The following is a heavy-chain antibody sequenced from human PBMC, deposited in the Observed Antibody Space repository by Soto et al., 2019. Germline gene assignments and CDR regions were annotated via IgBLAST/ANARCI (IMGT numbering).Heavy chain of an antibody. CDR2: IYYSGST. Sequence: PSETLSLTCTVSGGSISSGGYYWSWIRQHPGKGLEWIGYIYYSGSTYYNPSLKSRVTISVDTSKNQFSLKLSSVTAADTAVYYCARVLRYSSSWYGFGSWGQGTLVTVSS. V-gene: IGHV4-31*03. D-gene: IGHD6-13*01. J-gene: IGHJ5*01. CDR1: GGSISSGGYY. CDR3: ARVLRYSSSWYGFGS.